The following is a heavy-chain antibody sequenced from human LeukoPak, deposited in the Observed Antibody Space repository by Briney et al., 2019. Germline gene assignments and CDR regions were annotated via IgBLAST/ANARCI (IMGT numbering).Heavy chain of an antibody. Sequence: TCXVSGGSINSSSXYWGWVRQPPXXGLEWIGSMYYRGSTYYNPSLKSRVTISVDTSKNQFSLKLGSVTAADTAVYYCARDAGHQLSRRNYYAMDVWGQGTTVTVSS. CDR2: MYYRGST. D-gene: IGHD1-1*01. CDR1: GGSINSSSXY. J-gene: IGHJ6*02. V-gene: IGHV4-39*07. CDR3: ARDAGHQLSRRNYYAMDV.